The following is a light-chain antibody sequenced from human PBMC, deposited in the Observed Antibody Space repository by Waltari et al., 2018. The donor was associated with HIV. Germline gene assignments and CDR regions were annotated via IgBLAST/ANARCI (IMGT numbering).Light chain of an antibody. J-gene: IGLJ2*01. CDR3: SSFANRDGFYVL. Sequence: QSALTQPPSASGSPGQSVTLSCTGTNSDIGTYDYFSWYQQHPGKSPKLVISEVTKRPSGVSDLFSGSKSGNTAFLTVSGLQAEDEADYYCSSFANRDGFYVLFGGGTRLTVL. CDR2: EVT. V-gene: IGLV2-8*01. CDR1: NSDIGTYDY.